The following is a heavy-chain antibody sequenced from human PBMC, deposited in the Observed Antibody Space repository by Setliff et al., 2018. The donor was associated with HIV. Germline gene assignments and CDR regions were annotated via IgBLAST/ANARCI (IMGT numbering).Heavy chain of an antibody. CDR3: VTSSSWSSRLNF. V-gene: IGHV4-59*12. CDR1: GGSISNYY. D-gene: IGHD6-13*01. Sequence: SETLSLTCTVSGGSISNYYWSWIRQSPGKGLEWIGTIHYSGSSDYSPSLQSRVTVSVDTSKPQFSLKMNSVTAADTAVYYCVTSSSWSSRLNFWGQGMLVTVSS. J-gene: IGHJ4*02. CDR2: IHYSGSS.